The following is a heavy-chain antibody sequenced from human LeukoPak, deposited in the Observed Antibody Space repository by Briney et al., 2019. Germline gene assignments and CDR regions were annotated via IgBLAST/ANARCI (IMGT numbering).Heavy chain of an antibody. CDR3: ARKALGYRLGYGDY. CDR2: AQYDGSPK. J-gene: IGHJ4*02. CDR1: GFTFKTYA. D-gene: IGHD5-12*01. V-gene: IGHV3-30*02. Sequence: GGSLRLSCAASGFTFKTYAMHWVRQAPGKGLEWVAFAQYDGSPKYYADSVKGRFTVSRDSSKDTLYLQMNSLRAEDTAVYFCARKALGYRLGYGDYWGQGTLVTVSS.